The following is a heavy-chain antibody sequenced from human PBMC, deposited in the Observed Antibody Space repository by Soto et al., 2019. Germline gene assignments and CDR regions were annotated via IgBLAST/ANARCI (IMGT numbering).Heavy chain of an antibody. J-gene: IGHJ4*02. V-gene: IGHV4-39*01. CDR2: FYYSGST. D-gene: IGHD6-19*01. CDR3: ARHPTVGGTGDY. Sequence: QLQLQESGPGLVKPSETLSLTCTVSGGSISSSSYYWGWIRQPPGKGLEWIGSFYYSGSTYYNPSLKSRVTISVDTSKNQFSLKLSSVTAADTAVYYCARHPTVGGTGDYWGQGTLVTVSS. CDR1: GGSISSSSYY.